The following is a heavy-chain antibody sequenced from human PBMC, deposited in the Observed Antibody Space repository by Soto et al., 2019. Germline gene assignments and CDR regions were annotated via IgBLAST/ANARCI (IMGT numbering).Heavy chain of an antibody. CDR1: GFDFRSYG. J-gene: IGHJ4*02. Sequence: LRLSCAASGFDFRSYGIHWVRQAPGKGLEWVAAASYDGSERFYADSAKGRFTVSKEISKNTVILEMSALRHEDTAVYLCARDSGWPILNLDSWGQGILVTVSS. V-gene: IGHV3-30*03. CDR2: ASYDGSER. CDR3: ARDSGWPILNLDS. D-gene: IGHD3-10*01.